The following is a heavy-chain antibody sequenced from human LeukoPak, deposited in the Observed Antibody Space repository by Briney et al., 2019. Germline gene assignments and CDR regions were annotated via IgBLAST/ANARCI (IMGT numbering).Heavy chain of an antibody. D-gene: IGHD1-26*01. V-gene: IGHV3-33*01. CDR1: GFTFSSYG. J-gene: IGHJ5*02. Sequence: GGSLRLSCAASGFTFSSYGMHWVRQAPGKGLEWVAVIWYDGSNKYYADSVKGRFTISRDNSKNTLYLQMNSLRAEDTAVYYRARDPSGSYYWMNWFDPWGQGTLVTVSS. CDR2: IWYDGSNK. CDR3: ARDPSGSYYWMNWFDP.